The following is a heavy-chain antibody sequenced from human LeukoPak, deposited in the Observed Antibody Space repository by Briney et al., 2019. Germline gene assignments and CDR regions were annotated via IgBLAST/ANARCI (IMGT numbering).Heavy chain of an antibody. V-gene: IGHV3-30*18. Sequence: GRSLRLSCEASGFTLWKYGVTWVRQAPAQGMEWVSLISYNGSSQYYADSVKGRFTISRDNSKSTVYLQMSSLRAEDTAVYYCAKDRRMMSGYYGMDVWGQGTTVTVSS. CDR3: AKDRRMMSGYYGMDV. CDR2: ISYNGSSQ. J-gene: IGHJ6*02. D-gene: IGHD3-16*01. CDR1: GFTLWKYG.